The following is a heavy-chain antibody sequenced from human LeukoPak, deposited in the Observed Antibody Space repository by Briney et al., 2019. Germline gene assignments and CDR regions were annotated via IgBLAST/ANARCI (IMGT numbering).Heavy chain of an antibody. V-gene: IGHV3-43*02. Sequence: GGSLTLSCAASGFTFDDCAMHWVRQAPGKGLEWVSLISGDGGSTYYADSVKGRFTISRDNSKNSLYLQMNSLRTEDTALYYCAKDITMVRGVIAPFGYWGQGTLVTVSS. CDR3: AKDITMVRGVIAPFGY. CDR2: ISGDGGST. CDR1: GFTFDDCA. D-gene: IGHD3-10*01. J-gene: IGHJ4*02.